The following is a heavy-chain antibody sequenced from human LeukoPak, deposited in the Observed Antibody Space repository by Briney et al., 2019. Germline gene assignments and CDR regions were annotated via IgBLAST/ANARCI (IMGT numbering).Heavy chain of an antibody. Sequence: GESLKISCKVSGYSFTSYWIGWVRQMPGKGLEWMGIIYPGDSDTRYSPSFQGQVSISADKSISTAYLQWNSLKASDTAIYYCAREGRDGFRVIDYWGQGTLVTVST. CDR1: GYSFTSYW. CDR2: IYPGDSDT. CDR3: AREGRDGFRVIDY. V-gene: IGHV5-51*01. J-gene: IGHJ4*02. D-gene: IGHD5-24*01.